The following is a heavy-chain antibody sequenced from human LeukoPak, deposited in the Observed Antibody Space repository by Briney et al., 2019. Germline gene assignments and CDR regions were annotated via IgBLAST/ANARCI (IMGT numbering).Heavy chain of an antibody. CDR2: IHYSGST. CDR1: GGSISSSSYY. J-gene: IGHJ6*03. D-gene: IGHD4-11*01. Sequence: SETLSLTCTVSGGSISSSSYYWGWIRQPPGKGLEWIGSIHYSGSTNYNPSLKSRVTISVDTSKNQFSLKLSSVTAADTAVYYCARYSNYGDYYYYYMDVWGKGTTVTVSS. V-gene: IGHV4-39*07. CDR3: ARYSNYGDYYYYYMDV.